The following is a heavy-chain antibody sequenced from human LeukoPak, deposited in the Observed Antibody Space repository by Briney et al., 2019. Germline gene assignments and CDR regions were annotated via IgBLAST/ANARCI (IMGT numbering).Heavy chain of an antibody. J-gene: IGHJ5*02. CDR2: ISASNGNT. CDR3: VRDRPHNWFDP. Sequence: ASVKVSCKTSGYSFTDYATTWVRQVRGQGLQWVGWISASNGNTDYAQSFQGRATMTTDTSTSTAYLELTSLTSDDTAIYYCVRDRPHNWFDPWGQGTLVTVSS. CDR1: GYSFTDYA. V-gene: IGHV1-18*01.